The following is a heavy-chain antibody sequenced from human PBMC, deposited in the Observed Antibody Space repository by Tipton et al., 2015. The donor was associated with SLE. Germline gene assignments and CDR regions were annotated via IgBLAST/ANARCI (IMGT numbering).Heavy chain of an antibody. V-gene: IGHV3-23*01. CDR1: GFTFSNYG. J-gene: IGHJ4*02. CDR3: AKTSYSTGNSFIYFDF. D-gene: IGHD3-10*01. Sequence: SLRLSCAASGFTFSNYGMAWVRQAPGKGLEWVSSIRNSGLSAYYAESVKGRFTLSRDNSNNTLSLQMRSLRPEDTAVYYCAKTSYSTGNSFIYFDFWGQGNLVVVSS. CDR2: IRNSGLSA.